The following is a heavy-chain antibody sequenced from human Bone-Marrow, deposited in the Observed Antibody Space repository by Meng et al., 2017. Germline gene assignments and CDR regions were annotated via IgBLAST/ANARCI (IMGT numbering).Heavy chain of an antibody. J-gene: IGHJ6*02. CDR1: GYTFTSYY. D-gene: IGHD2-2*01. V-gene: IGHV1-46*01. Sequence: ASVKVSCKASGYTFTSYYMHWVRQAPGQGLEWMGIINPSGGSTSYAQRFQGRVTMTRDTSTSTVYMELSSLRSEDTAVYYCARGGSREVVPAAMVVWRNYYYGMDVWGQGTLVTVSS. CDR3: ARGGSREVVPAAMVVWRNYYYGMDV. CDR2: INPSGGST.